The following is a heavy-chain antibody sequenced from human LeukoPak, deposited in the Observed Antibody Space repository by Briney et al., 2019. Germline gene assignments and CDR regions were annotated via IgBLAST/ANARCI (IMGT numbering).Heavy chain of an antibody. Sequence: PGGSLRLSCAASGLTFDDYAMHWVRQAPGKGLEWVSLISGDGGSTYYADSVKGRFTISRDNSKNSLYLQMNSLRTEDTALYYCAKSERYDSSGYYHNWGQGTLVTVSS. CDR2: ISGDGGST. CDR1: GLTFDDYA. J-gene: IGHJ4*02. V-gene: IGHV3-43*02. CDR3: AKSERYDSSGYYHN. D-gene: IGHD3-22*01.